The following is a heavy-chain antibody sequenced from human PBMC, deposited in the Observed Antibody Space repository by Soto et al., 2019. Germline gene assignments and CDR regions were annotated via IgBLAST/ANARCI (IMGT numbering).Heavy chain of an antibody. V-gene: IGHV1-18*01. CDR1: GYTFTSYG. CDR3: ARDLPAAISFYFDY. CDR2: ISAYNGNT. Sequence: ASVKVSCKASGYTFTSYGISWVRQAPGQGLEWMGWISAYNGNTIYAQKLQGRVTMTTDTSTSTAYMELRSLRSDDTAVYYCARDLPAAISFYFDYWGQGTLVTVSS. J-gene: IGHJ4*02. D-gene: IGHD2-2*02.